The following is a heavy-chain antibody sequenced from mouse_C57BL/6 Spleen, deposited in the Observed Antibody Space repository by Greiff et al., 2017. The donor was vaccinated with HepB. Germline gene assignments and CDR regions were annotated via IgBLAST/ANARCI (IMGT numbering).Heavy chain of an antibody. CDR3: ARGGRSYFDY. Sequence: QVQLQQSGPELVKPGASVKISCKASGYAFSSSWMNWVKQRPGKGLEWIGRIYPGDGDTNYNGKFKGKATLTADKSSSTAYMQLSSLTSEDSAVYFCARGGRSYFDYWGQGTTLTVSS. CDR1: GYAFSSSW. D-gene: IGHD3-3*01. CDR2: IYPGDGDT. V-gene: IGHV1-82*01. J-gene: IGHJ2*01.